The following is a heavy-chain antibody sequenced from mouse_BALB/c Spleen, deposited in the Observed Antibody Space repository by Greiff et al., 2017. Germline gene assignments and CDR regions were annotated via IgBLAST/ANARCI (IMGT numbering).Heavy chain of an antibody. V-gene: IGHV1-63*02. CDR3: ASYYGSSRWYFDY. CDR1: GYTFTNYW. J-gene: IGHJ2*01. Sequence: QVQLKESGAELVRPGTSVKISCKASGYTFTNYWLGWVKQRPGHGLEWIGDIYPGGGYTNYNEKFKGKATLTADTSSSTAYMQLSSLTSEDSAVYFCASYYGSSRWYFDYWGQGTTLTVSS. D-gene: IGHD1-1*01. CDR2: IYPGGGYT.